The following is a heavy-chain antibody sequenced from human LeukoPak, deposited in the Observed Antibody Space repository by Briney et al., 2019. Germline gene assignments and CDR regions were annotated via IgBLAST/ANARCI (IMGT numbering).Heavy chain of an antibody. J-gene: IGHJ3*02. CDR1: GYTFTGYY. CDR3: ARDLEGGTVRNGGAFDI. D-gene: IGHD4-17*01. CDR2: INPNSGGT. Sequence: ASVKVSCKASGYTFTGYYMHWVRQAPGQGLEWMGWINPNSGGTNYAQKFQGRVTMTRDTSISTAYMELSRLRSDDTAVYYCARDLEGGTVRNGGAFDIWGQGTMVTVSS. V-gene: IGHV1-2*02.